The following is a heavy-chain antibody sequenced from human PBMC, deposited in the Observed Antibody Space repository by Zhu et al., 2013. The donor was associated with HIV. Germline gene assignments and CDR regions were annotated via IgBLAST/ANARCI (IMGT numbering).Heavy chain of an antibody. CDR1: GFIFTSVG. D-gene: IGHD6-13*01. CDR3: ARDQQRVNFDY. J-gene: IGHJ4*02. Sequence: QLMQSGPEVKKPGDSVKLSCQTSGFIFTSVGYSWVRQGPGQQFEWIGWVNPYNGVRVPTQRLQDRLTLAADTSTNTVYMELKNLRPDDTAIYYCARDQQRVNFDYWGQGTLVTVTS. CDR2: VNPYNGVR. V-gene: IGHV1-18*04.